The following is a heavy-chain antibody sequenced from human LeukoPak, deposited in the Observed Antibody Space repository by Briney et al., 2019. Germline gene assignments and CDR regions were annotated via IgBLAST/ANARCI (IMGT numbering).Heavy chain of an antibody. Sequence: SETLSLTCAVYGGSFSGYYWSWIRQPPGKGLEWIGEINHSGSTNYNLSLKSRVTISVDTSKNQFSLKLSSVTAADTAVYYCARGRGDTAINAQGPLDFDYWGQGTLVTVSS. D-gene: IGHD5-18*01. CDR2: INHSGST. J-gene: IGHJ4*02. V-gene: IGHV4-34*01. CDR3: ARGRGDTAINAQGPLDFDY. CDR1: GGSFSGYY.